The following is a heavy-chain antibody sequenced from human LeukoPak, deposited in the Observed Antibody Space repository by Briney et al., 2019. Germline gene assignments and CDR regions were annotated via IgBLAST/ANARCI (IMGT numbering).Heavy chain of an antibody. J-gene: IGHJ4*02. CDR2: IYTSGST. Sequence: KPSETLSLTCTVSGGSIDSYYWSWVRQPAGKGLEWVGRIYTSGSTNYNPSLKSRVTMSVDTSKKQFSLKLSSVTAADTAVYYCARGRGGTLSFDYWGQGTLVSVSS. CDR3: ARGRGGTLSFDY. V-gene: IGHV4-4*07. D-gene: IGHD4-23*01. CDR1: GGSIDSYY.